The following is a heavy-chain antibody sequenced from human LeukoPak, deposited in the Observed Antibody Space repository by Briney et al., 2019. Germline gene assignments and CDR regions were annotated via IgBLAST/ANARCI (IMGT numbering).Heavy chain of an antibody. J-gene: IGHJ6*02. D-gene: IGHD5-18*01. Sequence: GGSLRLSCAASGFTFDDYAMHWVRHATGKGLEWVSLISGDGGSTYYADSVKGRFTISRDNSKNSLYLQMNSLRTEDTALYYCAKDIRRVRIQLWSNPLYYYFAMDVWGQGTTVTVSS. CDR1: GFTFDDYA. V-gene: IGHV3-43*02. CDR3: AKDIRRVRIQLWSNPLYYYFAMDV. CDR2: ISGDGGST.